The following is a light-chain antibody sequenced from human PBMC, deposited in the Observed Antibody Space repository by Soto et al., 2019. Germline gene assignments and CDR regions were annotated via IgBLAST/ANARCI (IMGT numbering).Light chain of an antibody. CDR3: QQYNSYWT. Sequence: DIQMTQSPSTLSSSVGDRVTLTCRASQNIGGWLAWYQQKPGKAPNLRIYDASTLESGVPSRFSGSGSGTEFTLTISSLQPDDFATYYCQQYNSYWTFGQGTKVDIK. J-gene: IGKJ1*01. CDR1: QNIGGW. V-gene: IGKV1-5*01. CDR2: DAS.